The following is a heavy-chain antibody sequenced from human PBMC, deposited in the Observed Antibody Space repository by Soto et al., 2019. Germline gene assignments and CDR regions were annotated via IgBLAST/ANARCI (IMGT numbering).Heavy chain of an antibody. CDR3: ATGEGGSYYFDY. Sequence: EVQLLESGGGLVQPGGSLRLSCAASGFTVSSNYMSWVRQAPGKGLVWVSVIYSGGSTYYADSVKGRFTISRDNSKNTLYLQMNSLRAEDTAVYYCATGEGGSYYFDYWGQGTLVTVSS. J-gene: IGHJ4*02. V-gene: IGHV3-66*01. CDR1: GFTVSSNY. D-gene: IGHD1-26*01. CDR2: IYSGGST.